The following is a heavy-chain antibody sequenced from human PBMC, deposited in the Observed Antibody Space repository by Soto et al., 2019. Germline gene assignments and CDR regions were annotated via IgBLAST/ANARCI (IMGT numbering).Heavy chain of an antibody. D-gene: IGHD6-13*01. CDR3: ASTGIEAAGTLNSFDP. CDR1: GGSISSSSYY. V-gene: IGHV4-39*01. CDR2: IYYSGST. Sequence: SETLSLTCTVSGGSISSSSYYWGWIRQPPGKGLEWIGSIYYSGSTYYNPSLKSRVTISVDTSKNQFSLKLSSVTAADTAVYYCASTGIEAAGTLNSFDPWGQGTLVTVSS. J-gene: IGHJ5*02.